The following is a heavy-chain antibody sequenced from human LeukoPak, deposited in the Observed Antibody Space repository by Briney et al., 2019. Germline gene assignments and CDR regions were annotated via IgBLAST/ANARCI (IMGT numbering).Heavy chain of an antibody. CDR2: IDPNTGDI. CDR1: GYTFTDYY. V-gene: IGHV1-2*02. CDR3: ARLLVTYYDFWSGYYPDAFDI. J-gene: IGHJ3*02. Sequence: GASVKVSCKAFGYTFTDYYIHWVRQAPGQGLEWLGWIDPNTGDINFAQKFRGRVTMTRDTSISTAYMELSRLRSDDTAVYYCARLLVTYYDFWSGYYPDAFDIWGQGTMVTVSS. D-gene: IGHD3-3*01.